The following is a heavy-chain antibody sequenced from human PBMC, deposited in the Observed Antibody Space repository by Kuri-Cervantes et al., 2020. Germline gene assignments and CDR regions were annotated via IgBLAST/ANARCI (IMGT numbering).Heavy chain of an antibody. J-gene: IGHJ4*02. V-gene: IGHV1-2*02. CDR1: GYTFTGCY. CDR3: AIWGSVAGTGFFY. Sequence: ASVKVSCKASGYTFTGCYMHWVRQAPGQGLEWMGWINPNSGGTNYAQKFQGRVTMTRDTSISTAYMELSRLRSDDTAVYYCAIWGSVAGTGFFYWGQGTLVTVSS. CDR2: INPNSGGT. D-gene: IGHD6-19*01.